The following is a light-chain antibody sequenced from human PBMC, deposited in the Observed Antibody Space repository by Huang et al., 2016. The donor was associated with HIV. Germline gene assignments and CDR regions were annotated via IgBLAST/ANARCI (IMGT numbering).Light chain of an antibody. J-gene: IGKJ1*01. CDR1: QSVSTW. Sequence: DIQMTQSPSTLSASVGVRVTITCRASQSVSTWLAWYQRKQGKAPKLLIYDASSVESEVPSRFSGSGSGTEFTLTISSRQPDDFATYYCQQYNNYPWTFGQGTKVEIK. V-gene: IGKV1-5*01. CDR2: DAS. CDR3: QQYNNYPWT.